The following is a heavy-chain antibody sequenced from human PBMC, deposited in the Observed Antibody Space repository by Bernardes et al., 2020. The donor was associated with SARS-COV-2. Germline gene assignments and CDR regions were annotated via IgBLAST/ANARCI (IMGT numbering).Heavy chain of an antibody. CDR3: AIPGGYSGHDEDY. CDR1: GYRFTSYW. V-gene: IGHV5-51*01. D-gene: IGHD5-12*01. J-gene: IGHJ4*02. CDR2: VQPGDSDT. Sequence: GESLKISCKGSGYRFTSYWIGWVRQMPGKGLEWMGIVQPGDSDTRYSPSFQGQVTISVDKSISTAYLQWSSLKASDTAMYYCAIPGGYSGHDEDYWGQGTLVTVSS.